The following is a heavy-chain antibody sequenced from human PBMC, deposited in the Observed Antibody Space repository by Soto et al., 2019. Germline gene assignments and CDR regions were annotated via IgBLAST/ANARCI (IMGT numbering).Heavy chain of an antibody. CDR1: GFTFSSYG. CDR2: IWYDGSNK. J-gene: IGHJ6*04. Sequence: SLKISCAASGFTFSSYGMHWVRQAPGKGLEWVAVIWYDGSNKYYADSVKGRFTISRDNSKNTLYLQMNSLRAEDTAVYYCARTRPPRYYGSGSLDVWGKGTTVTVSS. V-gene: IGHV3-33*08. D-gene: IGHD3-10*01. CDR3: ARTRPPRYYGSGSLDV.